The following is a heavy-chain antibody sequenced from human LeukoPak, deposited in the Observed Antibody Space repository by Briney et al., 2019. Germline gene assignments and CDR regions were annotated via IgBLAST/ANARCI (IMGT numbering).Heavy chain of an antibody. CDR1: GGSVSSGSYY. CDR2: IYYSGST. Sequence: SETLSLTCTVSGGSVSSGSYYWSWFRQPPGKGLEWIGYIYYSGSTNYNPSLKSRVTISVDTSKNQFSLKLSSVTAADTAVYYCARIEDDFWSGPFDYWGQGTLVTVSS. V-gene: IGHV4-61*01. CDR3: ARIEDDFWSGPFDY. D-gene: IGHD3-3*01. J-gene: IGHJ4*02.